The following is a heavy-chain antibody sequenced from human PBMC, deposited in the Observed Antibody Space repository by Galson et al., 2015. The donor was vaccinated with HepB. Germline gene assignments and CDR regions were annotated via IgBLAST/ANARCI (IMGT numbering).Heavy chain of an antibody. Sequence: SLRLSCAASGFTFNNYAMSWVRQAPGKGLEWVSIISGRGVSTYYADSVKGRFTVSRDNSKNTLFLLMNSLRADDTAVYYCAKDLLGAAFGYWGQGTLVTVSS. D-gene: IGHD2-15*01. CDR1: GFTFNNYA. CDR3: AKDLLGAAFGY. CDR2: ISGRGVST. J-gene: IGHJ4*02. V-gene: IGHV3-23*01.